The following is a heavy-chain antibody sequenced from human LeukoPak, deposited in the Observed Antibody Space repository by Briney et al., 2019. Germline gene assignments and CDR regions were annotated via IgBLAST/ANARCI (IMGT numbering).Heavy chain of an antibody. J-gene: IGHJ3*02. CDR2: FDPEDGET. CDR3: ATERITMVRGRAFDI. Sequence: ASVKVSCKVSGYTLTELSMHWVRQAPGRGLEWMGGFDPEDGETIYAQKFQGRVTMTEDTSTDTAYMELSSLSSEDTAVYYCATERITMVRGRAFDIWGQGTMVTVSS. V-gene: IGHV1-24*01. D-gene: IGHD3-10*01. CDR1: GYTLTELS.